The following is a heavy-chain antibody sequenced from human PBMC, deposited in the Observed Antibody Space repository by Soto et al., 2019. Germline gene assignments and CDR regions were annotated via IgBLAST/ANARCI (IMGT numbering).Heavy chain of an antibody. Sequence: VQLVESGGGLVKPGGSLRLSCAASGFTFSSYGMHWVRQAPGKGLEWVAVIWYDGSNKYYADSVKGRFTISRDNSKNTLYLQMNSLRAEDTAVYYCARDREYCGGDCYSVYYYGMDVWGQGTTVTVSS. V-gene: IGHV3-33*08. D-gene: IGHD2-21*02. J-gene: IGHJ6*02. CDR2: IWYDGSNK. CDR3: ARDREYCGGDCYSVYYYGMDV. CDR1: GFTFSSYG.